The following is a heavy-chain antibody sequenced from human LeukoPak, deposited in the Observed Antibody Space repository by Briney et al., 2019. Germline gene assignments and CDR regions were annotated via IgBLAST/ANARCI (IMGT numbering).Heavy chain of an antibody. J-gene: IGHJ4*02. Sequence: SETLSLTCAVYGGSFRGYYWSWIRQPPGKGLEWIGEINHSGSTNYNPSLKSRVTISVDTSTNQSSLKLSSVTVAVTAVYYCARDGAVAGTGGGLYWGQGTLVTVSS. CDR3: ARDGAVAGTGGGLY. CDR1: GGSFRGYY. D-gene: IGHD6-19*01. CDR2: INHSGST. V-gene: IGHV4-34*01.